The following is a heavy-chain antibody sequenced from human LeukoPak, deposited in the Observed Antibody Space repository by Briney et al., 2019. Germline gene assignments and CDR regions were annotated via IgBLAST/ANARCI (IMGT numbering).Heavy chain of an antibody. Sequence: PSETLSLTCTVSGDSISSSYWSWIRQPPGKGLEWIGYIYYSGSTNYNPSLKSRVTISVDTSKNQFSLKLSSVTAADTAVYYCARHYYDSSGYLGYYFDYWGQGTLVTVSS. V-gene: IGHV4-59*08. J-gene: IGHJ4*02. D-gene: IGHD3-22*01. CDR2: IYYSGST. CDR1: GDSISSSY. CDR3: ARHYYDSSGYLGYYFDY.